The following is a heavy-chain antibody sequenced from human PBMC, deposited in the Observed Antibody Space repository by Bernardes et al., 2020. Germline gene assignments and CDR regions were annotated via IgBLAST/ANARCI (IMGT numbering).Heavy chain of an antibody. CDR3: ARKDSRGGTHFDY. Sequence: SETLSLTCAVYGGSFSGYYWSWIRQPPGKGLEWIGEINHSGSTNYNPSLKSRVTISVDTSKNQFSLKLSSVTAADTAVYYCARKDSRGGTHFDYWGQGTLVTVSS. J-gene: IGHJ4*02. V-gene: IGHV4-34*01. CDR2: INHSGST. D-gene: IGHD2-15*01. CDR1: GGSFSGYY.